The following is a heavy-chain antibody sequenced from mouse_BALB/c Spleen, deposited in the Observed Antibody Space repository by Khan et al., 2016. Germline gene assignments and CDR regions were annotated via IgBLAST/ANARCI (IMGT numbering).Heavy chain of an antibody. CDR3: ASEGGDYDFAY. CDR2: ISDGGSYT. J-gene: IGHJ3*01. D-gene: IGHD2-4*01. V-gene: IGHV5-4*02. Sequence: EVKLVESGGGLVKPGGSLKLSCAASGFTFSDYYMYWVRQTPEKRLEWVATISDGGSYTYYPDSVKGRFTISRDNAKNNLYLQMSSLKSEDTAMXYCASEGGDYDFAYWGQGTLVTVSA. CDR1: GFTFSDYY.